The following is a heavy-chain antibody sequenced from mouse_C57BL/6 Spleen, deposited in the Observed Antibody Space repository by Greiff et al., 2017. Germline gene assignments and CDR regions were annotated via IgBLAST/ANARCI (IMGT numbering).Heavy chain of an antibody. J-gene: IGHJ4*01. Sequence: VQLQESGPELVKPGASVKISCKASGYSFTSYYIHWVKPRPGQGLEWIGWIYPGSGNTKYNEKFKGKATLTADTSSSTAYMQLSSLTSEDSAVYCCARRNYGSSYCYYYAMDYWGQGTSVTVAS. V-gene: IGHV1-66*01. CDR1: GYSFTSYY. D-gene: IGHD1-1*01. CDR3: ARRNYGSSYCYYYAMDY. CDR2: IYPGSGNT.